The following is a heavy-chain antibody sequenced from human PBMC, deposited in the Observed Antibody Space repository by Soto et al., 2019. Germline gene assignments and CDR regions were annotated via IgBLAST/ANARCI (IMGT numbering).Heavy chain of an antibody. J-gene: IGHJ4*02. CDR1: GFTFSSYA. Sequence: QVQLVESGGGVVQPGRSLRLSCAASGFTFSSYAMHWVRQAPGKGLEWVAVISYDGSNKYYADSVKGRFTIYRDNSKNTLYLQMNSLRAEDTAVYYCAREGSLGAVAGTILPYYFDYWGQGTLVTVSS. D-gene: IGHD6-19*01. CDR3: AREGSLGAVAGTILPYYFDY. CDR2: ISYDGSNK. V-gene: IGHV3-30-3*01.